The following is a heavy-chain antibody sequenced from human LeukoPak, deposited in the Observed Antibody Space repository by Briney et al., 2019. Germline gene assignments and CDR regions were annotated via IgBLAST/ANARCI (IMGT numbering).Heavy chain of an antibody. CDR1: GFTVSSNY. CDR3: ASGGPTVTRFDY. V-gene: IGHV3-66*01. J-gene: IGHJ4*02. D-gene: IGHD4-17*01. Sequence: GGSLRLSCAASGFTVSSNYMSWVRQAPGKGLERVSVINTSGGTNYADPVKGRFTITRDNSNNTLYLQMNSLRVEDTAVYYCASGGPTVTRFDYWGQGTLVTVSS. CDR2: INTSGGT.